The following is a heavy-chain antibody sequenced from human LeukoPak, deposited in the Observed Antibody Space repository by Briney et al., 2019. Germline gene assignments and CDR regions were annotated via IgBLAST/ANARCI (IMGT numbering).Heavy chain of an antibody. CDR2: IYYSGST. Sequence: SETLSLTCTVSGGSISSYYWSWIRQPPGKGLEWIGSIYYSGSTYYNPSLKSRVTISVDTSKNQFSLKLSSVTAADTAVYYCARHPGDYVWGGHFDYWGQGTLVTVSS. V-gene: IGHV4-39*01. D-gene: IGHD3-16*01. CDR3: ARHPGDYVWGGHFDY. J-gene: IGHJ4*02. CDR1: GGSISSYY.